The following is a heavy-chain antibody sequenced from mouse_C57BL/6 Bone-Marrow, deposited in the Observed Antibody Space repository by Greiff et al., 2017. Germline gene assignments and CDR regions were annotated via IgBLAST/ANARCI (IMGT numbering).Heavy chain of an antibody. D-gene: IGHD1-1*01. CDR2: ILPGSGST. Sequence: QVQLQQSGAELMKPGASVKLSCKATGYTFTGYWTEWVKQRPGHGLEWIGEILPGSGSTNYNEKFKGKAPFTADTSSNTAYMQLSSLTTEDSAIXYCAGSTVAPYYAMDYWGQGTSVTVSS. V-gene: IGHV1-9*01. CDR1: GYTFTGYW. CDR3: AGSTVAPYYAMDY. J-gene: IGHJ4*01.